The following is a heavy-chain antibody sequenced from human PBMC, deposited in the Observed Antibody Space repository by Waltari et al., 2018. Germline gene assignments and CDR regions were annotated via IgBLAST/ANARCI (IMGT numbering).Heavy chain of an antibody. CDR1: GGSISSYY. CDR3: ARIVVVPAAMGLYYYYYMDV. D-gene: IGHD2-2*01. CDR2: IYYSGST. J-gene: IGHJ6*03. V-gene: IGHV4-59*01. Sequence: QVQLQESGPGLVKPSETLSLTCTVSGGSISSYYWSWIRQPPEKGLEWIGYIYYSGSTNYNPSLKSRVTISVDTSKNQFSLKLSSVTAADTAVYYCARIVVVPAAMGLYYYYYMDVWGKGTTVTVSS.